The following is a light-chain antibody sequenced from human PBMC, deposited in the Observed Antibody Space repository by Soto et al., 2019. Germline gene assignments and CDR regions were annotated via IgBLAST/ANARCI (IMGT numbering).Light chain of an antibody. V-gene: IGLV1-44*01. CDR2: SNN. CDR1: SSNIGSNT. Sequence: QSVLTQSPSASGTPGQRVTISCSGSSSNIGSNTVNWYQQLPGTAPKLLIYSNNQRPSGVPDRFSGSKSGTSASLAISGLQSEDEADYYCAAWDDSLMGVVFGGGTKVTVL. J-gene: IGLJ2*01. CDR3: AAWDDSLMGVV.